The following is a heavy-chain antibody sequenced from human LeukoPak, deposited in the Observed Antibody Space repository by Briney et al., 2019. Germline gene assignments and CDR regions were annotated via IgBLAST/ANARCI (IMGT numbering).Heavy chain of an antibody. V-gene: IGHV4-39*07. D-gene: IGHD1-26*01. J-gene: IGHJ3*02. Sequence: SETLSLACTVSGASVSSSNYYWGWIRQPPGKGLEWVGSVYYTGSTYHNPSLKSRVTMSIGTSRNQFSLKLSSVTAADTAMYYCAREDSGISDNAFDIWGQGTMVTISS. CDR2: VYYTGST. CDR1: GASVSSSNYY. CDR3: AREDSGISDNAFDI.